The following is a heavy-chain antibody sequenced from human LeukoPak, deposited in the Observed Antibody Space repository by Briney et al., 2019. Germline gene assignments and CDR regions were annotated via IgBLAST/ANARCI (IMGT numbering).Heavy chain of an antibody. CDR3: AKDSVAATLAYFGY. V-gene: IGHV3-23*01. D-gene: IGHD2-15*01. Sequence: GGSLRLSCAASGFTFSGYAMSWVRQAPGKGLEWVSAISGSGGSTYYADSVKGRFTISRDNSKNTLYLQMNSLRAEDTAVYYCAKDSVAATLAYFGYWGQGTLVTVSS. CDR1: GFTFSGYA. J-gene: IGHJ4*02. CDR2: ISGSGGST.